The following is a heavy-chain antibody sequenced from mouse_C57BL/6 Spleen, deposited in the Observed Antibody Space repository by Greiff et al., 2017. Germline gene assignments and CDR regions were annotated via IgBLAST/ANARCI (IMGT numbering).Heavy chain of an antibody. J-gene: IGHJ2*01. CDR3: ARSGLLRPYYFDY. CDR1: GYTFTSYG. V-gene: IGHV1-81*01. D-gene: IGHD2-3*01. CDR2: IYPRSGNT. Sequence: QVQLQQSGAELARPGASVKLSCKASGYTFTSYGISWVKQRTGQGLEWIGEIYPRSGNTYYNEKFKGKATLTADKSSSTAYMERRSLTSEDSAVYFCARSGLLRPYYFDYWGQGTTLTVSS.